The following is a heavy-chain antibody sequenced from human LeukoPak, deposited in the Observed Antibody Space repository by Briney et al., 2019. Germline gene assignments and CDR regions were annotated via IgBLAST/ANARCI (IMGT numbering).Heavy chain of an antibody. Sequence: SETLSLTCTVSGGSISSYYWSWIRQPPGKGLEWIGYIYYSGSTNYNPSLKSRVTISVDTSKNQFSLKLSSVTAADTAVYYCARGYGSGSLPDYWGQGTLVTVSS. J-gene: IGHJ4*02. CDR1: GGSISSYY. CDR2: IYYSGST. D-gene: IGHD3-10*01. V-gene: IGHV4-59*01. CDR3: ARGYGSGSLPDY.